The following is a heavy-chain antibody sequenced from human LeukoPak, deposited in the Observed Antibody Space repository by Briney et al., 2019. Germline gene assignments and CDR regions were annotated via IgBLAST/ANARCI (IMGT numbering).Heavy chain of an antibody. CDR1: GGSFSGYY. D-gene: IGHD4-17*01. Sequence: PSETLSLTCAVYGGSFSGYYWGWIRQTPGKGLEWIREINHGGSTNYNPSLKSRVTMSVDTSKNQFSLNLASVTAADTAVYYCARASDNDDYSLDYFYYMDVWGEGTTVTVSS. J-gene: IGHJ6*03. V-gene: IGHV4-34*01. CDR2: INHGGST. CDR3: ARASDNDDYSLDYFYYMDV.